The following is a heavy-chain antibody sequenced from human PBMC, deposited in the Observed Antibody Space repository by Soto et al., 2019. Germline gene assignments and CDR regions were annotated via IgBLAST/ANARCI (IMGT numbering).Heavy chain of an antibody. CDR3: ARDYDLSSWPDY. Sequence: GASVKVSCKASGYTFIGYYLHWVRQAPGQGLEWMGWINPNTGDTNYGQKLQGRVTMTTDTSTSTAYMELRSLRFEVTAVYYCARDYDLSSWPDYWGQGTLVTVSS. CDR2: INPNTGDT. CDR1: GYTFIGYY. D-gene: IGHD6-13*01. J-gene: IGHJ4*02. V-gene: IGHV1-2*02.